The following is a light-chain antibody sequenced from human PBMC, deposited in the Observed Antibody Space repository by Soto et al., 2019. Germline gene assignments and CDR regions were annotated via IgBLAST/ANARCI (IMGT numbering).Light chain of an antibody. V-gene: IGKV3-20*01. Sequence: EIVLTQSPGTLSLSPGERATLSCRASQSVSSSYLAWYQQKPGQAPRLLIYGASSGATGIPDRFSGSGSGTNFTLIISRLEPEDFAVYYCQQYGSSPITFGQGTRLEIK. J-gene: IGKJ5*01. CDR3: QQYGSSPIT. CDR1: QSVSSSY. CDR2: GAS.